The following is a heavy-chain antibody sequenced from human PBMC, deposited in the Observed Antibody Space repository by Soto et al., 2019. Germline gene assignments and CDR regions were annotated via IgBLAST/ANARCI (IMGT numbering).Heavy chain of an antibody. V-gene: IGHV4-31*03. J-gene: IGHJ4*02. CDR3: AIVMANYFDF. CDR2: IKNSGST. Sequence: QVQLQESGPGLVKPSQTLSLTCTVSGGSISNDNYYWSWIRQHPGKGLEWIGYIKNSGSTYYNPSLTSRATVSGDSSKNQFSLRLTSVSAADTAVYYCAIVMANYFDFWGQGTLVIVSS. CDR1: GGSISNDNYY.